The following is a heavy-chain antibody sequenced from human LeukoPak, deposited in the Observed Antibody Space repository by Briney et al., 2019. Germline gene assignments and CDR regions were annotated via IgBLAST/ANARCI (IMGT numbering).Heavy chain of an antibody. CDR3: ARDSRLQAFDI. D-gene: IGHD2-15*01. J-gene: IGHJ3*02. CDR1: GFTFSSYW. CDR2: INPDGSTT. V-gene: IGHV3-74*01. Sequence: GGSLRLSCAASGFTFSSYWMHWVRQAPGKGLVWVSRINPDGSTTNYADSVKGRFTISRDNSKNTLYLQMNSLRAEDTAVYYCARDSRLQAFDIWGQGTMVTVSS.